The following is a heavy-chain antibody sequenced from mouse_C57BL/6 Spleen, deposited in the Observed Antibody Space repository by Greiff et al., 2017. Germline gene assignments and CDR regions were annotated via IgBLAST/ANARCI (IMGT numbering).Heavy chain of an antibody. D-gene: IGHD1-1*01. Sequence: QVQLQHPGAELVKPGASVRLSCKASGYTFTSYWMHWVKQRPGQGLEWIGMIHPNSGSTNYNEKFKSKATLTVDKSSSTAYMQLSSLTSEDSAVYYCAKGTTVVAYYFDYWGQGTTLTVSS. J-gene: IGHJ2*01. CDR2: IHPNSGST. CDR1: GYTFTSYW. CDR3: AKGTTVVAYYFDY. V-gene: IGHV1-64*01.